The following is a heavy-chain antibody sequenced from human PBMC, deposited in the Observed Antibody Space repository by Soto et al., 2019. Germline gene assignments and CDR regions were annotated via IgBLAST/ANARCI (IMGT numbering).Heavy chain of an antibody. CDR3: TAGKLYPSLDFDY. D-gene: IGHD2-8*01. CDR2: IRSKAYGGTT. CDR1: GFTFNDYT. Sequence: PGGSLRLSCTASGFTFNDYTLSWVRQAPGKGLEWVGFIRSKAYGGTTEYAASVKGRFTIPRDDSKSIAYLQMNSLKTEDTAVYYCTAGKLYPSLDFDYWGQGTLVTVSS. V-gene: IGHV3-49*04. J-gene: IGHJ4*02.